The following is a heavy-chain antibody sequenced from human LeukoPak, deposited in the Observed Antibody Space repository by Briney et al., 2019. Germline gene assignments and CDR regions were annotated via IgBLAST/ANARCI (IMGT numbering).Heavy chain of an antibody. CDR1: GFTFSTFA. D-gene: IGHD2-15*01. V-gene: IGHV3-23*01. CDR3: AKDYARGGCSLAHCNPIDS. Sequence: GGSLRLSCAASGFTFSTFAMTWLRQAPGKGLEWVSTFSPDGIHYADSVKGRFAISRDDSMSTLFLQMNRLRAEDTAIYYCAKDYARGGCSLAHCNPIDSWGQGTLVTVSS. CDR2: FSPDGI. J-gene: IGHJ4*02.